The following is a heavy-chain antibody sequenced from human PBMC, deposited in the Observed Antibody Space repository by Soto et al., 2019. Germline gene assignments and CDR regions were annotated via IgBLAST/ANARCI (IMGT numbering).Heavy chain of an antibody. CDR1: GGSISSGGYY. Sequence: QVQLQESGPGLVKPSQTLSLTCTVSGGSISSGGYYWSWIRQHPGKGLEWIGYIYYSGSTYYNPSLQTRVTIAVDTSKNPFSLKLSSVTAADTAVYYCASVYNVHYSLCGQGALVTGSS. CDR2: IYYSGST. V-gene: IGHV4-31*03. J-gene: IGHJ4*02. D-gene: IGHD1-1*01. CDR3: ASVYNVHYSL.